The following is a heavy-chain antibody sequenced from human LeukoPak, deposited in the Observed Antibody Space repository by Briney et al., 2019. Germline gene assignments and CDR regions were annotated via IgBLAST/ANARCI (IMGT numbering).Heavy chain of an antibody. V-gene: IGHV3-66*01. CDR3: ARDTHVEDTAMVLFDY. D-gene: IGHD5-18*01. J-gene: IGHJ4*02. CDR2: IYSGGST. Sequence: GGSLRLSCAASGFTVSSNYMSWVRQAPGKGLEWVSVIYSGGSTYYADSVKGRFTISRDNAKNSLYLQMNSLRAEDTAVYYCARDTHVEDTAMVLFDYWGQGTLVTVSS. CDR1: GFTVSSNY.